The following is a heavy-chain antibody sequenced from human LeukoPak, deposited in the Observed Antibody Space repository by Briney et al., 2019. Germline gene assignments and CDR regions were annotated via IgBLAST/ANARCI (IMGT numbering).Heavy chain of an antibody. CDR2: VYYSGSA. CDR3: ARDDRLGNTYGFPHWYFDV. CDR1: GGSISSYY. J-gene: IGHJ2*01. Sequence: SETLSLTCTVSGGSISSYYWSWIRQPPGQGLEWIGFVYYSGSAYSNPSLKSRVTMSVDTSTNQFSLSLSFVTAADTAVYYCARDDRLGNTYGFPHWYFDVWGRGTLVTVSS. D-gene: IGHD5-18*01. V-gene: IGHV4-59*01.